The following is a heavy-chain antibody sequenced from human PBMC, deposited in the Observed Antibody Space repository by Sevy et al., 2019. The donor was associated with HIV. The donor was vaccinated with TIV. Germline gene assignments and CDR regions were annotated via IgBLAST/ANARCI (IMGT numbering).Heavy chain of an antibody. Sequence: GGSLRLSCAASGFTFSSYSMNWVRQAPGKGLEWVSSISSSSSYIYYADSVKGRFTISRDNAKNSLYLQMNSLRAEDTAVYYCARIAVAGYYYYYYYMDVWGKGTTVTVSS. D-gene: IGHD6-19*01. CDR1: GFTFSSYS. CDR2: ISSSSSYI. V-gene: IGHV3-21*01. CDR3: ARIAVAGYYYYYYYMDV. J-gene: IGHJ6*03.